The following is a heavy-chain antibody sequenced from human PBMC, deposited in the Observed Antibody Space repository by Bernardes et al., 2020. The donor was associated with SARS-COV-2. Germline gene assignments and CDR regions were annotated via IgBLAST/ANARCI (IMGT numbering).Heavy chain of an antibody. CDR2: IYYSGST. CDR1: GGSISSGGYY. CDR3: ASARITMIVVLEAFDI. V-gene: IGHV4-31*03. J-gene: IGHJ3*02. D-gene: IGHD3-22*01. Sequence: SETLSLTCTVSGGSISSGGYYWSWIRQHPGKGLEWIGYIYYSGSTYYNPSLKSRVTISVDTSKNQFSLKLSSVTAADTAVYYCASARITMIVVLEAFDIWGQGTMVTVSS.